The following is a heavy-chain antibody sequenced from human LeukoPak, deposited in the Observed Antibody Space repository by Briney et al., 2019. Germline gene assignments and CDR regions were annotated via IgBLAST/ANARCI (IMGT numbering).Heavy chain of an antibody. Sequence: SETLSLTCTVSGGSISSGGYYWSWIRQHPGKGLEWIGYIYYSGSTYYNPSLKSRVTISVDTSKNQFSLKLSSVTAADTAVHYCARGYYGSGSIATLFDPWGQGTLVTVSS. CDR3: ARGYYGSGSIATLFDP. V-gene: IGHV4-31*03. CDR1: GGSISSGGYY. J-gene: IGHJ5*02. CDR2: IYYSGST. D-gene: IGHD3-10*01.